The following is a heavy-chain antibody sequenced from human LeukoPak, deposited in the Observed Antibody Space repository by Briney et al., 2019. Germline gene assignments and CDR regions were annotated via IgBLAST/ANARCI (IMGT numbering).Heavy chain of an antibody. CDR1: GYTFTGYY. V-gene: IGHV1-2*06. D-gene: IGHD2-15*01. J-gene: IGHJ6*02. Sequence: GASVKVSCKASGYTFTGYYMHWVRQAPGQGLEWMGRINPNSGGTSYAQKFQGRVTMTRDTSITTAYMELSRLMSDDTAVYYCARNSATDYYYGMDVWGQGTTVTVSS. CDR2: INPNSGGT. CDR3: ARNSATDYYYGMDV.